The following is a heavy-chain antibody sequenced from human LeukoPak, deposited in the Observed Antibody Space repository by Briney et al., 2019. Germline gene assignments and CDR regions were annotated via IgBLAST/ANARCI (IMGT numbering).Heavy chain of an antibody. J-gene: IGHJ4*02. CDR3: ARDPGWGFDY. CDR1: GGTFSSYA. Sequence: SVKVSCRASGGTFSSYAISWVGQAPGQGLEWMGGIIPIFGTANYAQKFQGRVTITTDESTSTAYMELSSLRSEDTAVYYCARDPGWGFDYWGQGTLVTVSS. CDR2: IIPIFGTA. D-gene: IGHD3-16*01. V-gene: IGHV1-69*05.